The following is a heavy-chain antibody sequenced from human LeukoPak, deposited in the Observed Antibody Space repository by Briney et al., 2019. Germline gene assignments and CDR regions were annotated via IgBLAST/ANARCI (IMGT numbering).Heavy chain of an antibody. J-gene: IGHJ3*02. D-gene: IGHD4-17*01. CDR1: GGTFSSYA. CDR2: IIPIFGTA. V-gene: IGHV1-69*05. CDR3: ARIATVKGGDAFDI. Sequence: SVKVSCKASGGTFSSYAISWVRQAPGQGLEWMGRIIPIFGTANYAQKFQGRVTTTTDESTSTAYMELSSLRSEDTAVYYCARIATVKGGDAFDIWGQGTMVTVSS.